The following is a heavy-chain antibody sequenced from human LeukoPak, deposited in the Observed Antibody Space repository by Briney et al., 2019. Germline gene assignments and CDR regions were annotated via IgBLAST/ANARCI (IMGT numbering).Heavy chain of an antibody. J-gene: IGHJ4*02. CDR3: AKGSYYYDSSGSFDY. CDR2: ISWDGDST. D-gene: IGHD3-22*01. V-gene: IGHV3-43*01. CDR1: GFQFDDYT. Sequence: GGSLRLSWAASGFQFDDYTMHWVRQAPGEGLEWVSLISWDGDSTYYADSVKGRFTISRDNSKNSLYLQMNSLRTEDTALYYCAKGSYYYDSSGSFDYWGQGTLVTVSS.